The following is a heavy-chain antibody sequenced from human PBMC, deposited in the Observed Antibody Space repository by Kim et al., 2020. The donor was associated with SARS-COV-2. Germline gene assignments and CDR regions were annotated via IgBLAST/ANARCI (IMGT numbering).Heavy chain of an antibody. CDR2: IYRSGST. J-gene: IGHJ6*02. V-gene: IGHV4-31*03. CDR3: AREFGAPPGYGYYFYGGDV. D-gene: IGHD3-16*01. Sequence: SETLSLTCTVAGGSISSNNTYWNWIRQPPGKGREWIGSIYRSGSTSYNPSLKSRLTVSIDTSKSQLSLKLCSVTAADTDTYYCAREFGAPPGYGYYFYGGDVWSRGTTCTVS. CDR1: GGSISSNNTY.